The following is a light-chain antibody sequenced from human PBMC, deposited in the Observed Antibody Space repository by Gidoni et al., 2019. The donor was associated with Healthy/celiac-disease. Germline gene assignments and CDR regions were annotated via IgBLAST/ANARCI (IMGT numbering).Light chain of an antibody. CDR3: QQYDNLPPLIT. V-gene: IGKV1-33*01. Sequence: DIQMTQSPSSLSASVGDRVTITCQASQDISNYLNWYQQKPGKAPKLLIYDASKLEKGVPSRFSGSGSGTDFTFTISSLQPEDIATYYCQQYDNLPPLITFGPGTKVDIK. CDR1: QDISNY. CDR2: DAS. J-gene: IGKJ3*01.